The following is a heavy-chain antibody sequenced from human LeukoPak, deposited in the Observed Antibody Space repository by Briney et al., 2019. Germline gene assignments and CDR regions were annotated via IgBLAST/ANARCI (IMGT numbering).Heavy chain of an antibody. J-gene: IGHJ4*02. Sequence: SETLSLTCAVYGGTFSSYYWSWIRQSPGRGLEWIGEINHSGSTYYNPSVKSRVTISEDTSKNQFSLKLSSVTAADAAVYYCARGVRIADYWGQGTLVTVSS. V-gene: IGHV4-34*01. CDR3: ARGVRIADY. CDR2: INHSGST. D-gene: IGHD6-13*01. CDR1: GGTFSSYY.